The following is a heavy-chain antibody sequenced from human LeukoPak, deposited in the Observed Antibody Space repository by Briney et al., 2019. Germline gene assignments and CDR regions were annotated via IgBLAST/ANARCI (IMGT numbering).Heavy chain of an antibody. J-gene: IGHJ6*02. V-gene: IGHV3-74*03. CDR3: ARGPTTVTVYYYYYGMDV. CDR2: IKTDGSVT. D-gene: IGHD4-11*01. CDR1: GFTFSNYW. Sequence: GGSLRLSCNGSGFTFSNYWMHWVRQAPGKGLVWVARIKTDGSVTTYADSVKGRFTISRDNAKNTLYLQMNSLRAEDTALYHCARGPTTVTVYYYYYGMDVWGQGTTVTVSS.